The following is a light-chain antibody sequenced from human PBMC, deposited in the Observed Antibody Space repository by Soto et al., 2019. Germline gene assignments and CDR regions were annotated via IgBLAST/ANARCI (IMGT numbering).Light chain of an antibody. CDR3: GSYAGISSEVV. CDR2: EGS. V-gene: IGLV2-23*01. J-gene: IGLJ2*01. CDR1: SSDVGSYNL. Sequence: QSALTQPASVSGSPGQSITISCTGTSSDVGSYNLVSWYQQHPGKAPKLMIYEGSKRPSGVSHRFSGSKSGNTASLTISGLQAEDAADYYCGSYAGISSEVVFGGGTKFTVL.